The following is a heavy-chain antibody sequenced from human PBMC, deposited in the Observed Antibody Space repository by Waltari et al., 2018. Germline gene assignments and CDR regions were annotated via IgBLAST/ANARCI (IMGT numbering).Heavy chain of an antibody. V-gene: IGHV1-69*01. CDR3: ARDSFPSYSGSYYDY. J-gene: IGHJ4*02. D-gene: IGHD1-26*01. CDR1: GGTFSSYA. Sequence: QVQLVQSGAEVKKPGSSVKVSCKASGGTFSSYAISWVRQAPGQGLEWMGGIITIFGTANDAQKFQGRVTITADESTSTAYMELSSLRAEDTAVYYCARDSFPSYSGSYYDYWGQGTLVTVSS. CDR2: IITIFGTA.